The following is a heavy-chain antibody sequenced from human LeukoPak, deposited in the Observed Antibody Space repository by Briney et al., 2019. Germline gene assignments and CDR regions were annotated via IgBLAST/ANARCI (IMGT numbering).Heavy chain of an antibody. V-gene: IGHV4-34*01. CDR2: INHSGST. D-gene: IGHD1-1*01. Sequence: PSETLSLTCAVYGGSFSGYYWSWTRQPPGKGLEWIGEINHSGSTNYNPSLKSRVTISVDTSKNQFSLKLSSVTAADTAVYYCARGAGYIHHDYWGQGTLVTVSS. J-gene: IGHJ4*02. CDR1: GGSFSGYY. CDR3: ARGAGYIHHDY.